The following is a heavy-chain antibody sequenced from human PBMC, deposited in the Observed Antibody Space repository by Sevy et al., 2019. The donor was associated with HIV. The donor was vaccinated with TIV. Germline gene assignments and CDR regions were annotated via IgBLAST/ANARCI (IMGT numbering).Heavy chain of an antibody. D-gene: IGHD6-19*01. CDR2: IYYSGST. CDR3: ARVTWYTSGWYWFEP. V-gene: IGHV4-39*01. J-gene: IGHJ5*02. CDR1: GGPISRSNYY. Sequence: SETLSLTCTVSGGPISRSNYYWGWIRQPPGKGLEWIGSIYYSGSTYYKPSLKSRVTISVDTSKNQFSLKLSSVTAADTAAYYCARVTWYTSGWYWFEPWGQGTLVTVSS.